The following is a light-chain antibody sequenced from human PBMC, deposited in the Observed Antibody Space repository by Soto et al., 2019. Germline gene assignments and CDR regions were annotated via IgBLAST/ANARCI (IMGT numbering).Light chain of an antibody. CDR3: QQFNNYPL. V-gene: IGKV1D-13*01. CDR1: QGISSA. Sequence: IQMTQSPSTLSGSVGDRVTITCRASQGISSALAWYQQKPGKAPKLLIYDASSLESGVPSRFSGSGSGTDFTLTISSLQPEDFATYYCQQFNNYPLFGQGARLEIK. J-gene: IGKJ5*01. CDR2: DAS.